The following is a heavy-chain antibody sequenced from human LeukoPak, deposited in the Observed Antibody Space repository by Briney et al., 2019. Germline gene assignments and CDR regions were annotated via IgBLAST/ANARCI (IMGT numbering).Heavy chain of an antibody. D-gene: IGHD3-22*01. CDR3: AKDPSPYYYDSSGYPAY. J-gene: IGHJ4*02. Sequence: GRSLRLSCAASGSTFSSYGMHWVRQAPGKGLEWVAVISYDGSNKYYADSVKGRFTISRDNSKNTLYLQMNSLRAEDTAVYYCAKDPSPYYYDSSGYPAYWGQGTLVTVSS. CDR1: GSTFSSYG. CDR2: ISYDGSNK. V-gene: IGHV3-30*18.